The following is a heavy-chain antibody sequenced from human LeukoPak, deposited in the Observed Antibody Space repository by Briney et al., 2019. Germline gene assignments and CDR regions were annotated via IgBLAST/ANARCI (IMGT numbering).Heavy chain of an antibody. CDR1: GLTLSTYG. Sequence: PGTSLRLSCAASGLTLSTYGVHWVRQAPGKGLEWVAVIWYDGTHIYYGDSVNGRFTISRDNSKGTVYLQMNSLRAEDTAVYYCAKDGQCDSCMIVVGQIPGHYYYYGMDVWGQGTTVTVSS. CDR3: AKDGQCDSCMIVVGQIPGHYYYYGMDV. J-gene: IGHJ6*02. CDR2: IWYDGTHI. V-gene: IGHV3-33*06. D-gene: IGHD3-22*01.